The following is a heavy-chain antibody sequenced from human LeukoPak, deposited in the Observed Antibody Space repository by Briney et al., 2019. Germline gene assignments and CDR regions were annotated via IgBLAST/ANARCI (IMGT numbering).Heavy chain of an antibody. Sequence: GGSLRLSCSASGFTFSSYDMHWVRQATGKGLEWVSAIGTAGDTYYPGSVKGRFTISRENAKNSLYLQMNSLRAGDTAVYYCAKDPYFDWLSYYFDYWGQGTLVTVSS. CDR2: IGTAGDT. V-gene: IGHV3-13*01. J-gene: IGHJ4*02. D-gene: IGHD3-9*01. CDR1: GFTFSSYD. CDR3: AKDPYFDWLSYYFDY.